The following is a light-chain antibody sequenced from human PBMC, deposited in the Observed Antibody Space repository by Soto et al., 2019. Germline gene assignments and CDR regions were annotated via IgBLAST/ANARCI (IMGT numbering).Light chain of an antibody. J-gene: IGKJ4*01. Sequence: IQMTQSPSSLSASVGDRVTIICRASQSVSTRLAWYQQKPGKAPKVLIYDASSWAGGVPSRFTGSRSGTDFTLTISSLQPEDFATYYCQQLYSYPLTFGAGTKVDIK. CDR3: QQLYSYPLT. CDR1: QSVSTR. V-gene: IGKV1-5*02. CDR2: DAS.